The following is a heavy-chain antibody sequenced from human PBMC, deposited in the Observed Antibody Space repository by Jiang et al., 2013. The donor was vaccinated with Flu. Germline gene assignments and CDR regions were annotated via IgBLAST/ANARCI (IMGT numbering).Heavy chain of an antibody. CDR3: ARGFAAPNWLDP. J-gene: IGHJ5*02. CDR2: IETKNGNP. D-gene: IGHD2-15*01. V-gene: IGHV7-4-1*02. Sequence: SGSELEKPGASVKVSCKASGYTFTTSDINWVRQAPGQGLEWMGWIETKNGNPRYAQGFTGRFVFSLDTSVSAAYLQITSLRPEDTAVYYCARGFAAPNWLDPWGQGTLVTVSS. CDR1: GYTFTTSD.